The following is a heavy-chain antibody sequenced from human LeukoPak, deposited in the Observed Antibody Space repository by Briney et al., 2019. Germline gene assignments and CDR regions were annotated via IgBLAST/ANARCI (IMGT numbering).Heavy chain of an antibody. J-gene: IGHJ4*02. D-gene: IGHD3-16*02. CDR1: GDSVSSNTAA. V-gene: IGHV6-1*01. CDR3: AREYLGGYLIY. Sequence: SQTLSLTCAISGDSVSSNTAAWTWIRQSPSRGLEWLGRTYYRSKWYNDYEVYVKSRITINPDTSKNQFSLQLNSVTPADTAVYYCAREYLGGYLIYWGQGTLVTVSS. CDR2: TYYRSKWYN.